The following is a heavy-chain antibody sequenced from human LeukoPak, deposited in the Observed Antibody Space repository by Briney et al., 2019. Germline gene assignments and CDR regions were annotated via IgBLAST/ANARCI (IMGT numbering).Heavy chain of an antibody. J-gene: IGHJ5*02. V-gene: IGHV1-2*06. CDR3: ARSIQDIVLMVYGKGHNWFDP. D-gene: IGHD2-8*01. Sequence: ASVKVSCKASGYTFTGCYMHWVRQAPGQGLEWMGRINPNSGGTNYAQKFQGRVTMTRDTSISTAYMELSRLRSDDTAVYYCARSIQDIVLMVYGKGHNWFDPWGQGTLVTVSS. CDR1: GYTFTGCY. CDR2: INPNSGGT.